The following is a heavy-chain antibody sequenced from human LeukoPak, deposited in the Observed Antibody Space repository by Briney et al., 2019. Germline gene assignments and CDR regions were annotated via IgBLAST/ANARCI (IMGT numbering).Heavy chain of an antibody. CDR3: AKVTPRYGSFDH. D-gene: IGHD4-17*01. J-gene: IGHJ4*02. CDR2: IWYDGSNK. V-gene: IGHV3-33*06. CDR1: GFSFSSYG. Sequence: PGRSLRLSCAASGFSFSSYGMHWVRQAPGKGLEWVAVIWYDGSNKYYADSVKGRFTISRDNSKNTLYLQMNSLRAEDTAVYYCAKVTPRYGSFDHWGQGTLVTVSS.